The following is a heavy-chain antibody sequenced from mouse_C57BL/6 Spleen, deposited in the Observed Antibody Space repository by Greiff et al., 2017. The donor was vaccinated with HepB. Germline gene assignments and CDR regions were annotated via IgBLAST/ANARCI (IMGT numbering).Heavy chain of an antibody. CDR3: AHYDCSSSHV. D-gene: IGHD1-1*01. V-gene: IGHV1-52*01. CDR1: GYTFTSYW. Sequence: QVQLQQPGAELVRPGSSVKLSCKASGYTFTSYWMHWVKQRPIQGLEWIGNIDPSDSETHYNQKFKDKATLTVDKSSSTAYLQLLSLTSEDSAVYYCAHYDCSSSHVWGTGTTATVSS. J-gene: IGHJ1*03. CDR2: IDPSDSET.